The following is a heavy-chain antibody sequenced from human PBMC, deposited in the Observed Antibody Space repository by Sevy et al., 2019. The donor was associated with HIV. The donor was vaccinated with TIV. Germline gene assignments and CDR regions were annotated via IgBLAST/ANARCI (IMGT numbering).Heavy chain of an antibody. Sequence: ASVKVSCKASGYTFGRFGISWVRQAPGQGLEWMGWISAYSGNTNYTQKLQGRVTMTTDTSTSTAYMERRSLRSDDTAVYYCARDHTGSYYGGRGPYFDYWGQGTLVTVSS. CDR1: GYTFGRFG. J-gene: IGHJ4*02. CDR2: ISAYSGNT. V-gene: IGHV1-18*01. CDR3: ARDHTGSYYGGRGPYFDY. D-gene: IGHD1-26*01.